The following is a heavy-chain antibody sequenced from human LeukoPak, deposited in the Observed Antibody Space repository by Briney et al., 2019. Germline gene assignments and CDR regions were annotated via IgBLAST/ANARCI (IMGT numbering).Heavy chain of an antibody. V-gene: IGHV3-21*01. J-gene: IGHJ4*02. CDR3: AREKMTTVTALDY. D-gene: IGHD4-17*01. CDR1: GFTFSSYS. CDR2: ISSSSSYI. Sequence: KSGGSLRLSCAASGFTFSSYSMNWVRQAPGKGLEWVSSISSSSSYIYYADSVKGRFTISRDNAKNSLYLQMNSLRAEDTAVYYCAREKMTTVTALDYWGQGTLVTVSS.